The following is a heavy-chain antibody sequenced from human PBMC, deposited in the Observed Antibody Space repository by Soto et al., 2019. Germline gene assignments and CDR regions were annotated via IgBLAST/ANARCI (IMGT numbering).Heavy chain of an antibody. V-gene: IGHV1-3*01. Sequence: ASVKVSCKASGYTFTSYAMHWVRQAPGQRLEWMGWINAGNGNTKYSQKFQGRVTITRDTSASTAYMELSSLRSEDTAVYYCARIPHVSGLVIPQIDYWGQGTLVTVSS. CDR2: INAGNGNT. CDR1: GYTFTSYA. D-gene: IGHD3-9*01. CDR3: ARIPHVSGLVIPQIDY. J-gene: IGHJ4*02.